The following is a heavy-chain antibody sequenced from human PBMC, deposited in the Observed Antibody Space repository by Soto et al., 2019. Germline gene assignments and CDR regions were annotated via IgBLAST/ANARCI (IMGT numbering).Heavy chain of an antibody. V-gene: IGHV1-18*04. D-gene: IGHD4-4*01. Sequence: GASVKVSCKASGYTFTSYGISWVRQAPGQGLEWMGWISAYNGNTNYAQKLQGRVTMTTDTSTSTAYMELRSLRSDGTAVYYCATDTSTKVNKFRYYYYGMDVWGQGTTVTVSS. J-gene: IGHJ6*02. CDR1: GYTFTSYG. CDR3: ATDTSTKVNKFRYYYYGMDV. CDR2: ISAYNGNT.